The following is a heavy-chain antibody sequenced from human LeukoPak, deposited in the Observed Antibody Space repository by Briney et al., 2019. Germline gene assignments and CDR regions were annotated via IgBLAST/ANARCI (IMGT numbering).Heavy chain of an antibody. D-gene: IGHD3-10*01. CDR1: GGSISSYY. Sequence: PSETLSLTCTVSGGSISSYYWSWIRQPPGKGLEWIGYIYYSGSTNYNPSLKSRVTISVDTSKNQFSLKLSSVTAADTAVYYCARALLWFGTNWFDPWGQGTLVTVSS. CDR2: IYYSGST. CDR3: ARALLWFGTNWFDP. J-gene: IGHJ5*02. V-gene: IGHV4-59*08.